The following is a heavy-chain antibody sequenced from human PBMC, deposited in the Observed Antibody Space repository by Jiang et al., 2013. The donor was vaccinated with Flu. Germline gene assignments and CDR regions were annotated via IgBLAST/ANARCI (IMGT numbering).Heavy chain of an antibody. J-gene: IGHJ4*02. V-gene: IGHV4-59*02. CDR2: VHYSGST. D-gene: IGHD6-25*01. CDR3: ARARAPEIAAYYFDY. CDR1: GGSVSRYY. Sequence: PGLVKPSETLSLTCTVSGGSVSRYYWNWIRQAPGKGLEWIGYVHYSGSTDYSSSLKSRVAISVDTSKTRFSLKLTSVTGADTAIYYCARARAPEIAAYYFDYWGPGNPGHRLL.